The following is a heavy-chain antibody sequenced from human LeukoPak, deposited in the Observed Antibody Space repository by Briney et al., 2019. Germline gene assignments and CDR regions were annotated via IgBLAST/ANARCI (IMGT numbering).Heavy chain of an antibody. Sequence: GASVKVSCKASGYTLTSYDINWVRQATGQGLEWMGWMNPNSGNTGYAQKFQGRVTMTRNTSISTAYMELSSLRSEDTAVYYCVTPPNQLLVDYGMDVWGQGTTVTVSS. CDR2: MNPNSGNT. D-gene: IGHD2-2*01. CDR1: GYTLTSYD. J-gene: IGHJ6*02. CDR3: VTPPNQLLVDYGMDV. V-gene: IGHV1-8*01.